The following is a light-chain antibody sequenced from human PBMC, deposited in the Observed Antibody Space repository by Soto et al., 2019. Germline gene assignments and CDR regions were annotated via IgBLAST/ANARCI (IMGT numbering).Light chain of an antibody. CDR1: QSVAKNY. CDR2: GPS. J-gene: IGKJ1*01. Sequence: EIVLTQSPGTLSLSPGERATLSCRASQSVAKNYFAWYQQEPGQAPRLLISGPSSRATGIPDRFSGSGSGTDFTLTISSLETEDFAVYYCHQYDTSPQTFGQGTKVEIK. CDR3: HQYDTSPQT. V-gene: IGKV3-20*01.